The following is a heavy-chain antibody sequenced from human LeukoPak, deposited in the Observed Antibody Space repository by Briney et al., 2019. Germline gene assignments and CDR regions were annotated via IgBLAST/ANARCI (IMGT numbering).Heavy chain of an antibody. D-gene: IGHD4-17*01. Sequence: SETLSLTCTVAAGSISSYYWGCIRQPAGKGLEWIGRIHTSGSTNYNPSLKSRVTMSVDTSKNQFSLKLSSVTAADTAVYYCARSDYGDPNWFDPWGQGTLVTVSS. J-gene: IGHJ5*02. CDR2: IHTSGST. CDR1: AGSISSYY. CDR3: ARSDYGDPNWFDP. V-gene: IGHV4-4*07.